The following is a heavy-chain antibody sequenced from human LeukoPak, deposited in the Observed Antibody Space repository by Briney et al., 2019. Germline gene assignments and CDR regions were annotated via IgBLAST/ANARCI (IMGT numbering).Heavy chain of an antibody. CDR1: GGSISSSSYY. J-gene: IGHJ2*01. Sequence: PSETLSLTCTVSGGSISSSSYYRGWIRQPPGKGLEWIGSIHYSENTNYNPSLKSRVTISVDTSKNQFSLKLSSVTAADTAVYYCARPGYCSGGSCYWYFDLWGRGTLVTVSS. CDR3: ARPGYCSGGSCYWYFDL. D-gene: IGHD2-15*01. V-gene: IGHV4-39*01. CDR2: IHYSENT.